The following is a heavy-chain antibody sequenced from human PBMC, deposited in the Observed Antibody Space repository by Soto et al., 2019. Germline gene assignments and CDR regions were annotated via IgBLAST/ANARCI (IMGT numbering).Heavy chain of an antibody. D-gene: IGHD6-13*01. Sequence: QVQLQQWGAGLLKPSETLSLTCAVYGGSFSGYYWSWIRQPPGKGLEWIGEINHSGSTNYNPSLKSRVTISVDTSKNQFSLKLSSVTAADTAVYYCARGRGIAAAGIPTYYFDYWGQGTLVTVPS. CDR2: INHSGST. CDR1: GGSFSGYY. V-gene: IGHV4-34*01. CDR3: ARGRGIAAAGIPTYYFDY. J-gene: IGHJ4*02.